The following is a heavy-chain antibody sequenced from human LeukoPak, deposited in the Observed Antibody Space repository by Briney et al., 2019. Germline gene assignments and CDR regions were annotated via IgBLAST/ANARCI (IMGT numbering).Heavy chain of an antibody. CDR3: ARRHYEILSGYPS. V-gene: IGHV3-48*01. CDR2: ISSSSSTI. D-gene: IGHD3-9*01. Sequence: GGSLRLSCAASGFTFSSYSMNWVRQAPGKGLEWVSYISSSSSTIYYADSVKGRFTISRDNAKNSLYLQMNSLRAEDTAVYYCARRHYEILSGYPSWGQGILVTVSS. CDR1: GFTFSSYS. J-gene: IGHJ4*02.